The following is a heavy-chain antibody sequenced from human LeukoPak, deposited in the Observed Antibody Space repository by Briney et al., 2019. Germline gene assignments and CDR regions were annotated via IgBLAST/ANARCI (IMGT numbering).Heavy chain of an antibody. CDR2: IYSGGST. CDR3: ARESGVGATYYFDY. J-gene: IGHJ4*02. Sequence: GGSLRLSCAASGFTVSSNYMSWVRQAPGKGLEWVSVIYSGGSTYYADSVKGRFTIFRDNSKNTLYLQMNSLRAEDTAVYYCARESGVGATYYFDYWGQGTLVTVSS. D-gene: IGHD1-26*01. CDR1: GFTVSSNY. V-gene: IGHV3-53*01.